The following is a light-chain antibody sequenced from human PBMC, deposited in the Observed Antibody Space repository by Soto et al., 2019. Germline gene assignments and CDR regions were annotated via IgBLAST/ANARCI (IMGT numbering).Light chain of an antibody. CDR2: DAS. CDR3: QQRMNWPLT. Sequence: PGGRATLSCRASQTVTNHLAWYQQKAGQAPSLLIFDASTRASGIPPRFSGSGSGTDFTLTITRVDPDDFAVYYCQQRMNWPLTFGGGTRVEIK. V-gene: IGKV3-11*01. CDR1: QTVTNH. J-gene: IGKJ4*01.